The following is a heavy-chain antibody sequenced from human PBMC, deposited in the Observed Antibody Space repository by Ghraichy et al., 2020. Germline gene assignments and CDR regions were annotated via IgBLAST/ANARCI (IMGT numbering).Heavy chain of an antibody. D-gene: IGHD6-13*01. CDR2: IWYDGSNK. CDR3: ARGGEQLGPNDAFDI. V-gene: IGHV3-33*01. CDR1: GFTFSSYG. Sequence: GGSLRLSCAASGFTFSSYGMHWVRQAPGKGLEWVAVIWYDGSNKYYADSVKGRFTISRDNSKNTLYLQMNSLRAEDTAVYYCARGGEQLGPNDAFDIWGQGTMVTVSS. J-gene: IGHJ3*02.